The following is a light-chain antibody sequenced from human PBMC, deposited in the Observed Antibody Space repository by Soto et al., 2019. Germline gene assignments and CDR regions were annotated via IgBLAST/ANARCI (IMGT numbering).Light chain of an antibody. CDR2: DDN. V-gene: IGLV1-51*01. CDR3: GSWDSSLSAYV. J-gene: IGLJ1*01. CDR1: SSNIGGNS. Sequence: SVLTQPRSVCAATGQEVTISYSGSSSNIGGNSVSWYQQLPGTAPKLLIYDDNKRPSGIPDRFSGSKSGTSATLGITGFQTGDEADYYCGSWDSSLSAYVFGTGTKVTVL.